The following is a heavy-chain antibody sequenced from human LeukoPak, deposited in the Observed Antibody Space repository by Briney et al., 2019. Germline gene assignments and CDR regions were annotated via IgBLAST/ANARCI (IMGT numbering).Heavy chain of an antibody. CDR2: IYYSGST. J-gene: IGHJ3*02. Sequence: SSETLSLTCTVSGGSISSGDYYWSWIRQPPGKGLEWIGYIYYSGSTYYNPSLKSRVTISVDTSKDQFSLKLSSVTAADTAVYYCASASPNIVVVPAARNDAFDIWGQGTMVTVS. CDR3: ASASPNIVVVPAARNDAFDI. D-gene: IGHD2-2*01. V-gene: IGHV4-30-4*08. CDR1: GGSISSGDYY.